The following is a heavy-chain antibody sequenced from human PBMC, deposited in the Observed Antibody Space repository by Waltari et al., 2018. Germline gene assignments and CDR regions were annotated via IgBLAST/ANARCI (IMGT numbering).Heavy chain of an antibody. CDR3: ARMSRGTMVRGVMCAFDI. D-gene: IGHD3-10*01. J-gene: IGHJ3*02. V-gene: IGHV3-48*03. Sequence: EVQLVESGGGLVQPGGSLRLSCAASGFTFSSYEMNWVRQAPGKGLEWVSYISSSGSTIYYADSVKGRFTISRDNAKNSLYLQMNSLRAEDTAVYYCARMSRGTMVRGVMCAFDIWGQGTMVTVSS. CDR1: GFTFSSYE. CDR2: ISSSGSTI.